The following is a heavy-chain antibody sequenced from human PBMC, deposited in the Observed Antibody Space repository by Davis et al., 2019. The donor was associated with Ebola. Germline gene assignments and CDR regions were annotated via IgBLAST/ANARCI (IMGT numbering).Heavy chain of an antibody. V-gene: IGHV3-23*01. CDR3: AKDKNYDFWSGYLHDTFDI. CDR2: IIGSGGST. J-gene: IGHJ3*02. CDR1: GFTFSRYA. Sequence: GESLKISCASSGFTFSRYAMSWVRQAPGKGLEWVSAIIGSGGSTYYADSVKGRFTISIDNSKNTLYLQMNSLRAEDTAIYYCAKDKNYDFWSGYLHDTFDIWGQGTMVTVSS. D-gene: IGHD3-3*01.